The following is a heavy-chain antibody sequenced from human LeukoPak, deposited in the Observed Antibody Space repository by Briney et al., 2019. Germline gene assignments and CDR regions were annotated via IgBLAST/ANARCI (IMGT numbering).Heavy chain of an antibody. V-gene: IGHV3-53*01. CDR2: IYSGGST. CDR1: GLTVSRNY. Sequence: PGGSLRLSCAASGLTVSRNYMSWVRQAPGQGLEWVSIIYSGGSTIYGDSVKGRFTISRDNSKNTLFLHMNSLRAEDTAVYYCARNMGDCGRAFDFWGQGTMVTVSS. D-gene: IGHD1-26*01. J-gene: IGHJ3*01. CDR3: ARNMGDCGRAFDF.